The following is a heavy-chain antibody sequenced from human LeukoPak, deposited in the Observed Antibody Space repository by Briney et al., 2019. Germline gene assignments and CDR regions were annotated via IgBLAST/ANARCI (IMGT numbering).Heavy chain of an antibody. D-gene: IGHD2-2*02. J-gene: IGHJ6*02. CDR2: IWYDGSNK. CDR1: GFTFSSYG. V-gene: IGHV3-33*06. Sequence: QSGGSLRLSCAASGFTFSSYGMHWVRQAPGKGLEWVAVIWYDGSNKYYADSVKGRFTISRDNSKNTLYLQMNSLRAEDTAVYYCAKSGREGCSSTSCYTGVWGQGTTVTVSS. CDR3: AKSGREGCSSTSCYTGV.